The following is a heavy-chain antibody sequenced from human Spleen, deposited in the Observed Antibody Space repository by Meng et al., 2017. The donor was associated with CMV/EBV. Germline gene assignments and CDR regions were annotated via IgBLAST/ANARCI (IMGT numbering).Heavy chain of an antibody. Sequence: SETLSLTCTVSGGSISSYYWSWIRQPPGKGLEWIGDFFYSGSTNYNPSLKSRVTISVDTSKNQFSLRLNSVTAADTAVYYCAREIQDSSNSDLNWFDPWGQGTLVTVS. CDR3: AREIQDSSNSDLNWFDP. V-gene: IGHV4-59*01. CDR1: GGSISSYY. D-gene: IGHD4-11*01. CDR2: FFYSGST. J-gene: IGHJ5*02.